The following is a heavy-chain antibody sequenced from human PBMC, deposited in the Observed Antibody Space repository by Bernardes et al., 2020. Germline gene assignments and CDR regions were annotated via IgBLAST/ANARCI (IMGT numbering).Heavy chain of an antibody. J-gene: IGHJ4*02. CDR1: GYTFTSYG. Sequence: ASVKVSCKASGYTFTSYGISWVRQAPGQGLEWMGWISAYNGNTNYAQKLQGRVTMTTDTSTSTAYMELRSLRSDDTAVYYCARGMGFKTYYYDSSGTNFDYWGQGTLVTVSS. CDR3: ARGMGFKTYYYDSSGTNFDY. V-gene: IGHV1-18*01. CDR2: ISAYNGNT. D-gene: IGHD3-22*01.